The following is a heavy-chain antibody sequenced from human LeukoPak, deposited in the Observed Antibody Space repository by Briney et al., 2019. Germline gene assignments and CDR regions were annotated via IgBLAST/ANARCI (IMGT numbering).Heavy chain of an antibody. D-gene: IGHD6-19*01. CDR1: GFTFSIYW. V-gene: IGHV3-7*03. CDR3: ARGRGIAVAGTSDY. Sequence: GGSLRLSCAASGFTFSIYWMSWVRQAPGKGLEWVANIKQDGSERYYVDSVKGRFTLSRDNAKNSLYLQMNSLRAEDTAVYYCARGRGIAVAGTSDYWGQGTLVTVSS. CDR2: IKQDGSER. J-gene: IGHJ4*02.